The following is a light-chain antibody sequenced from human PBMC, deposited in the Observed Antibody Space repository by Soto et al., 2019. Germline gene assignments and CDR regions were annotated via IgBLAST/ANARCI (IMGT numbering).Light chain of an antibody. J-gene: IGKJ4*01. CDR2: GAS. CDR1: HRVISN. CDR3: QQYNDWPLPT. V-gene: IGKV3-15*01. Sequence: EIGMTQSPATLFVSPGERVTLSCRASHRVISNLAWYQHKPGRAPRLLIYGASTRANGIPARFSGSGSGTELPLPISSLESEDFGFYYCQQYNDWPLPTFRGGTNVEIK.